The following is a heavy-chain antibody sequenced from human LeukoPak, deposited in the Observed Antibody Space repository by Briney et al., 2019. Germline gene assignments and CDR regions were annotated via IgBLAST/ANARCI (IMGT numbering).Heavy chain of an antibody. CDR1: GGTFSSYA. CDR3: AREGGLYSYGAHW. Sequence: SVKVSCKASGGTFSSYAISWVRQAPGQGLEWMGRIIPIFGTANYAQKFQGRVTITTDESTSTAYMELSRLRSDDTAVYYCAREGGLYSYGAHWWGQGTLVTVSS. D-gene: IGHD5-18*01. CDR2: IIPIFGTA. J-gene: IGHJ4*02. V-gene: IGHV1-69*05.